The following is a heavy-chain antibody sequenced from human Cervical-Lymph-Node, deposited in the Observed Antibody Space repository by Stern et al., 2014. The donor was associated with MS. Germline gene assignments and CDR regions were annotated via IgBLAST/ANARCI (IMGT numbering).Heavy chain of an antibody. D-gene: IGHD5-24*01. Sequence: VQLVQSGGGVVQPGTSLRLSSAASGFTFSSYGMHWVRQAPGKGLEWVALAWYDGSTAYYTNSVKGRFTISRDNSKNTLSLQMNSLTAEDTAVYYCARGHIPYAYNYLFDYWGQGTLVTVSS. V-gene: IGHV3-33*01. CDR3: ARGHIPYAYNYLFDY. CDR2: AWYDGSTA. J-gene: IGHJ4*02. CDR1: GFTFSSYG.